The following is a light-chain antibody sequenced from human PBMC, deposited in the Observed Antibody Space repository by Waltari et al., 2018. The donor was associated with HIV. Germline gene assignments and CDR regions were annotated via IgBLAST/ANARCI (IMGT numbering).Light chain of an antibody. CDR1: SSDVGGYNY. V-gene: IGLV2-14*03. J-gene: IGLJ3*02. CDR3: SSYTSSSTLWV. CDR2: DVS. Sequence: QSALTQPASMSGSPGQSITISCTGTSSDVGGYNYVSWYHQHPGKAPKLMIYDVSNRPSGVSNGFAGSKSGNTASLTISGLQAEDEADYYCSSYTSSSTLWVFGGGTKLTVL.